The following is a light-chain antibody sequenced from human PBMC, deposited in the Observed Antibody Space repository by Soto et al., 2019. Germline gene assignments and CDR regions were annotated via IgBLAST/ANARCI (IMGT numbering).Light chain of an antibody. CDR1: QGIRNY. J-gene: IGKJ1*01. CDR2: AAS. V-gene: IGKV1-27*01. Sequence: DIQMTQSPSSLSASVGDRVTITCRASQGIRNYLAWYHQKPGKVPKLLIYAASTVQSGVPSRFSGSGSGTDFTLTISSLQPEDVATYYCQKYDSAPRTFGQGTKVEI. CDR3: QKYDSAPRT.